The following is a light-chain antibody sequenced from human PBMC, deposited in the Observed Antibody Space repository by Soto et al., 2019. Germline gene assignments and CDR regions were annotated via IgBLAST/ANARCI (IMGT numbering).Light chain of an antibody. J-gene: IGKJ1*01. CDR1: QGISSY. CDR3: QQLDSYPRT. CDR2: AAS. V-gene: IGKV1-9*01. Sequence: DIQLTQSPSFLSAPVGDRVTITCRASQGISSYLAWYQQKPGKAPKLLIYAASTLQSGVPSRFSGSGSGTQFTLTISSLQPEDFAAYFCQQLDSYPRTFDQGTKVEIK.